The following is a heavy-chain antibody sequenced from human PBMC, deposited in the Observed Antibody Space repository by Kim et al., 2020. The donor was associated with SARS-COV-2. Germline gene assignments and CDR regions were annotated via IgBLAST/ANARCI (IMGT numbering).Heavy chain of an antibody. V-gene: IGHV4-34*01. J-gene: IGHJ4*02. CDR2: INHSGST. Sequence: SETLSLTCAVYGGSFSGYYWSWIRQPPGKGLEWIGEINHSGSTNYNPSLKSRVTISVDTSKNQFSLKLSSVTAADTAVYYCARGPRPTPDLSDTAMGFDYWGQGTLVTVSS. CDR1: GGSFSGYY. D-gene: IGHD5-18*01. CDR3: ARGPRPTPDLSDTAMGFDY.